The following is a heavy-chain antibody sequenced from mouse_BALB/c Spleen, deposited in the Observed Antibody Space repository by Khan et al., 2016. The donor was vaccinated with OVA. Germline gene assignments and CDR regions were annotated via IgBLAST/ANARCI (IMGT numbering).Heavy chain of an antibody. J-gene: IGHJ4*01. D-gene: IGHD1-1*01. CDR3: TSSNYYGNSLYAVDY. V-gene: IGHV1S41*01. CDR2: VSPGSGSP. Sequence: DLVKPGASVKLSCKASGYTFTSYWINWIKQRPGQGLEWIGRVSPGSGSPYYNEMFKGKATVTVDNSASTAYIQLNSLSSEDSAVYFCTSSNYYGNSLYAVDYWGQGTAVTVSS. CDR1: GYTFTSYW.